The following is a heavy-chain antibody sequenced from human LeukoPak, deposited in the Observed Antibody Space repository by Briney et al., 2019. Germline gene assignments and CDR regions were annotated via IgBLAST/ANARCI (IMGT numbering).Heavy chain of an antibody. Sequence: PSETLSLTCTVSGGSISSSSHHWGWIRQPPGKGLEWTGSVVYTGSTYYNASLKSRVSISADTSKNQFSLKLTSVTAADTAVYYCARRYASSGYAFDVWGQGTMVTVSS. CDR2: VVYTGST. D-gene: IGHD6-13*01. V-gene: IGHV4-39*01. J-gene: IGHJ3*01. CDR1: GGSISSSSHH. CDR3: ARRYASSGYAFDV.